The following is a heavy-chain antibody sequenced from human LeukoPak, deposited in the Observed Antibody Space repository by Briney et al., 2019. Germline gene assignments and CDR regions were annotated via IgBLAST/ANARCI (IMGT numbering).Heavy chain of an antibody. CDR2: ISGSGNTT. J-gene: IGHJ6*02. CDR1: QFTFSNYA. V-gene: IGHV3-23*01. CDR3: ARGGGLDV. Sequence: GGSLRLSCAASQFTFSNYAMSWIRQAPGKGLEWVSAISGSGNTTYFGDSVTGRFTISRDNPKNTVYLQMSSLSAEDTAVYFCARGGGLDVWGQGATVTVSS. D-gene: IGHD3-16*01.